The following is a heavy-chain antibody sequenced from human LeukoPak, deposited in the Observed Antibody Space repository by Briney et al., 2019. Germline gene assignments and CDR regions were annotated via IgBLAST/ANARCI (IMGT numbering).Heavy chain of an antibody. CDR1: GGTFSSYA. CDR2: IIPIFGTA. Sequence: SVKVSCKASGGTFSSYAISWVRQAPGQGLEWMGGIIPIFGTANYAQKFQGRVTITADESTSTAYMELSSLRSEDTAVYYCARDHLLSDFWSGFHYYYYMDVWGKGTTVTVS. J-gene: IGHJ6*03. V-gene: IGHV1-69*13. CDR3: ARDHLLSDFWSGFHYYYYMDV. D-gene: IGHD3-3*01.